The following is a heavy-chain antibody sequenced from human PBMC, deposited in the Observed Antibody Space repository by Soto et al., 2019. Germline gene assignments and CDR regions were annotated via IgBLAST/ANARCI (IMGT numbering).Heavy chain of an antibody. J-gene: IGHJ5*02. CDR2: INPSGGST. V-gene: IGHV1-46*01. CDR1: GYTFTSYY. CDR3: ARDLGYYDSSGNNWFDP. Sequence: ASVKVSCKASGYTFTSYYMHWVRQAPGQGREWMGIINPSGGSTSYAQKFQGRVTMTRDTSTSTVYMELSSLRSEDTAVYYCARDLGYYDSSGNNWFDPWGQGXLVTVSS. D-gene: IGHD3-22*01.